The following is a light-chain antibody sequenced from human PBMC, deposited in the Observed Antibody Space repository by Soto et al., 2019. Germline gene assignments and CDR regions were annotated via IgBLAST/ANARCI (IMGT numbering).Light chain of an antibody. V-gene: IGKV1-39*01. CDR2: AAS. J-gene: IGKJ4*01. Sequence: DIQMTQSPSSLSASVGDRVTITCRASQSIRSYLNWYQQKPGKAPKLLIYAASSLQSGVQSRFSGSGSGTDFTLTISSLQPEDFATYYCQQRYSTPLTFGGGTKVEIK. CDR1: QSIRSY. CDR3: QQRYSTPLT.